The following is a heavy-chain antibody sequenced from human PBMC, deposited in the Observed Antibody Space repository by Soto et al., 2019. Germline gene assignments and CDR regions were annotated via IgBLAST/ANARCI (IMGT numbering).Heavy chain of an antibody. D-gene: IGHD3-10*01. Sequence: EVQLVESGGGLVQPGGSLRLSCAASGFTFSSYEMNWVRQAPGKGLEWVSYISSSGSTIYYADSVKGRFTISRDNAKNSLYLQMNSLRAEDTAVYYCARIGITMVRGVLDDYWGLGTLVTVSS. CDR1: GFTFSSYE. V-gene: IGHV3-48*03. CDR2: ISSSGSTI. J-gene: IGHJ4*02. CDR3: ARIGITMVRGVLDDY.